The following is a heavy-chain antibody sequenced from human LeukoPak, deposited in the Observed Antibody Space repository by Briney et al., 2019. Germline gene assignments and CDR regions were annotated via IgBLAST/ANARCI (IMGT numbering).Heavy chain of an antibody. CDR2: IYYSGST. V-gene: IGHV4-39*07. CDR3: ARRIYGSGSYYDY. CDR1: GGSISSNSYY. Sequence: PSETLSLTCAVSGGSISSNSYYWGWIRQPPGKGLEWIGSIYYSGSTYYNPSLKSRVTISVDTSKNQFSLKLSSVTAADTAVYYCARRIYGSGSYYDYWGQGTLVTVSS. D-gene: IGHD3-10*01. J-gene: IGHJ4*02.